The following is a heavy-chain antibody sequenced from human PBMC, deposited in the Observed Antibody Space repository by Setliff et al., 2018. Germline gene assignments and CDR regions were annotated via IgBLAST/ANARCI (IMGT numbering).Heavy chain of an antibody. D-gene: IGHD2-15*01. CDR2: IYYRGNT. Sequence: TSETLSLTCTVAGGSMIGGHYYWSWIRQLTGKGMEWIAYIYYRGNTYYNPSRKSRVTISGETSKNQFSLKINSVTAADTAMYYCARGHCSSGECPNYFDPWGQGTQVTVSS. CDR1: GGSMIGGHYY. V-gene: IGHV4-31*03. CDR3: ARGHCSSGECPNYFDP. J-gene: IGHJ5*02.